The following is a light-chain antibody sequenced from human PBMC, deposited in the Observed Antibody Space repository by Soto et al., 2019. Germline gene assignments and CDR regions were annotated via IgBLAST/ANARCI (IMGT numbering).Light chain of an antibody. CDR1: SSNIGGNT. CDR2: GDF. J-gene: IGLJ3*02. V-gene: IGLV1-40*01. CDR3: QSFDSSLSGYV. Sequence: QSVLTQPPSASGTPGQRVTIFCSGSSSNIGGNTVNWYQQLPGTAPKLLIYGDFNRPSGVPDRFSGSKSGTSASLAITGLQAEDEADYYCQSFDSSLSGYVFGGGTKVTVL.